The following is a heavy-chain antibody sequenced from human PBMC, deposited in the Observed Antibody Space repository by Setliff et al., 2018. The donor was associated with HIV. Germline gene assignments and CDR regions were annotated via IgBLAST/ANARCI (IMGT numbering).Heavy chain of an antibody. J-gene: IGHJ4*02. V-gene: IGHV1-69*05. Sequence: SVKVSCKASGDTFSSYVISWVRQAPGQGLEWMGGIIPIFGTPNYAQRFQGRVTITTDESTSTAYMGLSSLRSEDTAVYYCARGDYYGSGNYPPPYYFDYWGQGTLVTVSS. CDR3: ARGDYYGSGNYPPPYYFDY. CDR1: GDTFSSYV. D-gene: IGHD3-10*01. CDR2: IIPIFGTP.